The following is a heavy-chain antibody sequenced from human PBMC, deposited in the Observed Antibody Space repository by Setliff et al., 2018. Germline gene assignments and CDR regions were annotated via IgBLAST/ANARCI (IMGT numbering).Heavy chain of an antibody. Sequence: PRASVKVSCKASGYSFSSNAFHWVRQAPGQTLEWMGWIHAGSSNTLYTQRFQDRITISRDTSATTVHMELSSLRTEDTAIYYCARDTRDRYDNSGHYLSLDYWGQGTLVTVSS. D-gene: IGHD3-22*01. V-gene: IGHV1-3*01. CDR1: GYSFSSNA. J-gene: IGHJ4*02. CDR2: IHAGSSNT. CDR3: ARDTRDRYDNSGHYLSLDY.